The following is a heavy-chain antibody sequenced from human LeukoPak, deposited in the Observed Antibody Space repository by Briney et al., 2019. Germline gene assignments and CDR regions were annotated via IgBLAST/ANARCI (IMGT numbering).Heavy chain of an antibody. V-gene: IGHV4-39*07. J-gene: IGHJ6*03. CDR2: IYYSGST. CDR1: GGSISSSSYY. CDR3: ARVVVPAAIRLYYYYYYMDV. D-gene: IGHD2-2*01. Sequence: SETLSLTCTVSGGSISSSSYYWGWIRQPPGKGLEWIGSIYYSGSTYYNPSLKSRVTISVDTSKNQFSLKLSSVTAADTAVYYCARVVVPAAIRLYYYYYYMDVRGKGTTVTVSS.